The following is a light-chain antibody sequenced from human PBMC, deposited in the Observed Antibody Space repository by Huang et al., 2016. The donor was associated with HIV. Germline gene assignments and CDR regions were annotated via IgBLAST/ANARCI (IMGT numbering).Light chain of an antibody. J-gene: IGKJ2*01. Sequence: ELVLTQSPATLSLSPGERATLSCRASQSVSSYLAWYQQKPGQAPRLLIYDASNRATGIPARFSGSGSGTDFTLTISSLEPEDFAVYYCQQRSTWPPYTFGQGTKLEIK. CDR3: QQRSTWPPYT. CDR2: DAS. V-gene: IGKV3-11*01. CDR1: QSVSSY.